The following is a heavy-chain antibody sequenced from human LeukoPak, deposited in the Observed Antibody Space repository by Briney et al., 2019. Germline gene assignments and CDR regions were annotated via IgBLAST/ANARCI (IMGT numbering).Heavy chain of an antibody. J-gene: IGHJ5*02. CDR2: MNPNSGNT. D-gene: IGHD2-2*01. CDR3: ARGGGYCSSTSCYREGGWFDP. V-gene: IGHV1-8*01. Sequence: GASVTVSCKASGYTFTSYDINWVRQATGQGLEWMGWMNPNSGNTGYAQKFQGRVTMTRNTSISTAYMELSSLRSEDTAVYYCARGGGYCSSTSCYREGGWFDPWGQGTLVTVSS. CDR1: GYTFTSYD.